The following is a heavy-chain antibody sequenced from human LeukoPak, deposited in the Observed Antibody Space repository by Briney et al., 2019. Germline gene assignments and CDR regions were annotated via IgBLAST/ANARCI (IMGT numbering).Heavy chain of an antibody. D-gene: IGHD3-16*01. V-gene: IGHV3-48*01. J-gene: IGHJ4*02. Sequence: GGSLGLSCEGSAFIFSGHWMNWVRQAPGKGLEWVSYISSSSSTIYYADSVKGRFTISRDNAKNSLYLQMNSLRAEDTAVYYCARDPDGDWGQGTLVTVSS. CDR2: ISSSSSTI. CDR3: ARDPDGD. CDR1: AFIFSGHW.